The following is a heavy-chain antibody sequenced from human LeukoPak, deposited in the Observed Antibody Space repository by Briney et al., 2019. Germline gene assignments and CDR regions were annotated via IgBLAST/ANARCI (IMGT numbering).Heavy chain of an antibody. Sequence: SETLSLTCTVSGGSISSSSYYWGWIRQPPGKGLEWIGSIYYSGSTYYNPSLKSRVTISVDTSKNQFSLKLSSVTAADTAVYYCARGKVNYDSSGLLFDYWGQGTLVTVSS. D-gene: IGHD3-22*01. V-gene: IGHV4-39*07. CDR3: ARGKVNYDSSGLLFDY. CDR2: IYYSGST. CDR1: GGSISSSSYY. J-gene: IGHJ4*02.